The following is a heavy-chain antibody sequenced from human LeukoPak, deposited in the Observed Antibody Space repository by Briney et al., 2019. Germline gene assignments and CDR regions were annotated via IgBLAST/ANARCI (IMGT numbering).Heavy chain of an antibody. CDR1: GGSISSTSYY. Sequence: NPSETLSLTCTVSGGSISSTSYYWGWIRQPPGKGLEWIGSIYYTGTTYYNPSLKSRVTISVDTSKNQFSLKLSSVTAADTAVYYCARNPGPDTAMIYFGIDYWTWGQGTLVTVSS. CDR3: ARNPGPDTAMIYFGIDYWT. CDR2: IYYTGTT. V-gene: IGHV4-39*07. J-gene: IGHJ4*02. D-gene: IGHD5-18*01.